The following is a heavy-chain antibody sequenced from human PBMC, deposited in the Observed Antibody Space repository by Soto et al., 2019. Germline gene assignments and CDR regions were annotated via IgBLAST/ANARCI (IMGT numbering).Heavy chain of an antibody. D-gene: IGHD1-26*01. Sequence: HPGGSLRLSCAASGFTFSSYDMHWVRQATGKGLEWVSAIGTAGDTYYPGSVKGRFTISRENAKNSLYLQMNSLRAEDTAVYYCARDGRGTTFDYWGQGTLVTVSS. J-gene: IGHJ4*02. CDR3: ARDGRGTTFDY. CDR2: IGTAGDT. CDR1: GFTFSSYD. V-gene: IGHV3-13*01.